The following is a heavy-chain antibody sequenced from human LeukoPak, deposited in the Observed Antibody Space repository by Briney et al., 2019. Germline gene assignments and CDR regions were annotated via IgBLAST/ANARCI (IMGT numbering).Heavy chain of an antibody. CDR2: ISTSSSYI. CDR1: GFTFSSYS. Sequence: GGSLRLSCAASGFTFSSYSMNWVRQAPGKGLEWVSFISTSSSYIYYADSLKGRFTISRDNAKKSLYLQINSLRAEDTAVYYCATSMAQDVDAFWGQGTMVTVSS. D-gene: IGHD3-16*01. J-gene: IGHJ3*01. CDR3: ATSMAQDVDAF. V-gene: IGHV3-21*01.